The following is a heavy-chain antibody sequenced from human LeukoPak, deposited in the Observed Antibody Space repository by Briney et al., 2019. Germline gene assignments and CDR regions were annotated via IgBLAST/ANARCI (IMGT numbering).Heavy chain of an antibody. D-gene: IGHD6-19*01. CDR2: ISSSSSTI. Sequence: PGGSLRLSCAASGFTFSSYSMNWVRQAPGKGLEWVSYISSSSSTIYYADSVKGRFTISRDNAKNSLYLQMNSLRAEDTVVYYCARGGAGNWVYYFEYWGQGTQVTVSS. J-gene: IGHJ4*02. V-gene: IGHV3-48*01. CDR3: ARGGAGNWVYYFEY. CDR1: GFTFSSYS.